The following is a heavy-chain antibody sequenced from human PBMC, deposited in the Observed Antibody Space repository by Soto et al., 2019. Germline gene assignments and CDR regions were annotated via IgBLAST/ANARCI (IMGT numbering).Heavy chain of an antibody. CDR3: ASNGFGETSYYGMDV. CDR2: IIPIFGTA. Sequence: QVQLVQSGAEVKKPGSSVKVSCKASGGTFSSYAINWVRQAPGQGLEWMGGIIPIFGTADYAQKFQGRVTXXADESTSTAYMELSRLRSEDTAVYYCASNGFGETSYYGMDVWGQGTTVTVSS. J-gene: IGHJ6*02. V-gene: IGHV1-69*12. CDR1: GGTFSSYA. D-gene: IGHD3-10*01.